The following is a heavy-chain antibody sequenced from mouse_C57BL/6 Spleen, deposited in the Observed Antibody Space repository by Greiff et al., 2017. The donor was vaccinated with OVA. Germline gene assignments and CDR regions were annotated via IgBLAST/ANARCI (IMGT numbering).Heavy chain of an antibody. D-gene: IGHD3-3*01. Sequence: EVQLQQSGPELVKPGASVKISCKASGYTFTDYYMNWVKQSHGKSLEWIGDINPNNGGTSYNQKFKGKATLTVDQSSSTAYMELRSLTSEDSAVYYCARERAGYFDYWGQGTTLTVSS. J-gene: IGHJ2*01. CDR3: ARERAGYFDY. CDR2: INPNNGGT. CDR1: GYTFTDYY. V-gene: IGHV1-26*01.